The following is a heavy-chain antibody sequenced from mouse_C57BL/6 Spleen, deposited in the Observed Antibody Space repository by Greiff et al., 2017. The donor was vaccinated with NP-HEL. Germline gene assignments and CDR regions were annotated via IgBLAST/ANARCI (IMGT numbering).Heavy chain of an antibody. J-gene: IGHJ3*01. D-gene: IGHD2-4*01. CDR2: IYPGDGDT. CDR1: GYAFSSSW. Sequence: QVQLQQSGPELVKPGASVKISCKASGYAFSSSWMNWVKQRPGKGLEWIGRIYPGDGDTNYNGKFKGKATLTADKSSSTAYMQLSSLTSEDSAVYFCAREEYYDYDGWFAYWGQGTLVTVSA. CDR3: AREEYYDYDGWFAY. V-gene: IGHV1-82*01.